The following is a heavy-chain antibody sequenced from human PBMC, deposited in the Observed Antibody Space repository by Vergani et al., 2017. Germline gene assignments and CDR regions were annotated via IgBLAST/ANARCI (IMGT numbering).Heavy chain of an antibody. V-gene: IGHV3-23*01. J-gene: IGHJ4*02. Sequence: EVQLLESGGGLVQPGGSLRLSCAASGFTFSSYAMSWVRQAPGKGLEWVSAISGSGGSTYYADSVKGRFTISRDNSKNTLYLQMNSLRAEDTAVYYCAKTTLLWFGELPYYFDYWGQGTLVTVSS. CDR1: GFTFSSYA. D-gene: IGHD3-10*01. CDR3: AKTTLLWFGELPYYFDY. CDR2: ISGSGGST.